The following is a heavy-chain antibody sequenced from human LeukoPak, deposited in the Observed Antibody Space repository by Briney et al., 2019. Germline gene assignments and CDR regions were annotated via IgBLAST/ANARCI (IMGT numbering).Heavy chain of an antibody. CDR3: ARYGSGSSGLAY. V-gene: IGHV4-59*01. D-gene: IGHD3-10*01. CDR2: IYYSGST. CDR1: GGSISSYY. Sequence: PSETLSLTCTVSGGSISSYYWSWIRQPPGKGLEWIGYIYYSGSTNYNPSLNSRVTISVDTSKNQFSLKLSSVTAADTAVYYCARYGSGSSGLAYWGQGTLVTVSS. J-gene: IGHJ4*02.